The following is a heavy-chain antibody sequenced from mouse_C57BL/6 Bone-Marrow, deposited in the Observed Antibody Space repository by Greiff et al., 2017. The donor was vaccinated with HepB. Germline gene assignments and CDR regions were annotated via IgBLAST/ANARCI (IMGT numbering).Heavy chain of an antibody. Sequence: EADGGLVQPKGSLKLSCAASGFSFNTYAMNWVRQAPGKGLEWVARIRSKSNNYATYYADSVKDRFTISRDDSESMLYLQMNNLKTEDTAMYYCVRYGYDENAMDYWGQGTSVTVSS. V-gene: IGHV10-1*01. D-gene: IGHD2-2*01. J-gene: IGHJ4*01. CDR3: VRYGYDENAMDY. CDR1: GFSFNTYA. CDR2: IRSKSNNYAT.